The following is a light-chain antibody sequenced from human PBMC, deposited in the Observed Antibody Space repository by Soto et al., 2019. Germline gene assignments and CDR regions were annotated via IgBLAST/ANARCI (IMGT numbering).Light chain of an antibody. CDR3: SSYTSSSTYV. CDR1: NSDVGGYNY. Sequence: QSVLTQAASVSVSPGQSITISCTGTNSDVGGYNYVSWYQQHPGKAPKLMIYEVSNRPSGVSNRFSGSKSGNTASLTISGLQAEDEADYYCSSYTSSSTYVFGTGTKVTVL. V-gene: IGLV2-14*01. J-gene: IGLJ1*01. CDR2: EVS.